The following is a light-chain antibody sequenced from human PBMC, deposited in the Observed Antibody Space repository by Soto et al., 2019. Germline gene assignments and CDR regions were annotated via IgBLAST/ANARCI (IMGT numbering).Light chain of an antibody. J-gene: IGLJ2*01. CDR3: QSYDSSLFLLVV. Sequence: QSLLTQPPSVSGAPGQRVTISCTGSSSNIGAGYDVHWYQQLPGTAPKLLIYGNSNRPSGVPDRFSGSKSGTSASLAITGLQAEDEADYYCQSYDSSLFLLVVFGGGTKVTVL. V-gene: IGLV1-40*01. CDR1: SSNIGAGYD. CDR2: GNS.